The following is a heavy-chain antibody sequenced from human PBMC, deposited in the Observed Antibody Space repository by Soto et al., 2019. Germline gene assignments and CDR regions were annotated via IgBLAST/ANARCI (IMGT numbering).Heavy chain of an antibody. V-gene: IGHV6-1*01. Sequence: SQTLSLTCAISWDSFSINISALNLIRHSPSRGLEWLGRAYYRSKWYNDYAVSVKSLITINPDTSKNQFSLQLNSVTPEDTAVYYCARETQKMAEFDYWGQGTLVTVSS. CDR1: WDSFSINISA. CDR3: ARETQKMAEFDY. J-gene: IGHJ4*02. CDR2: AYYRSKWYN.